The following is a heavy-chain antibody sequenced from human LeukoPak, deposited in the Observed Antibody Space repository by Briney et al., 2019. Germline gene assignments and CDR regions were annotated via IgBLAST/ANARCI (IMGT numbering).Heavy chain of an antibody. CDR2: IFLSDSDT. V-gene: IGHV5-51*01. D-gene: IGHD4-23*01. CDR1: GYKFTNYW. Sequence: EESLKISCQASGYKFTNYWIGWVRQMLGKGLEWMGIIFLSDSDTRYSPSFQGQVTISADKSISTAYLQWSSLKASDTAMYYCARHNGGNSGGFFDYWGQGTLVTVSS. J-gene: IGHJ4*02. CDR3: ARHNGGNSGGFFDY.